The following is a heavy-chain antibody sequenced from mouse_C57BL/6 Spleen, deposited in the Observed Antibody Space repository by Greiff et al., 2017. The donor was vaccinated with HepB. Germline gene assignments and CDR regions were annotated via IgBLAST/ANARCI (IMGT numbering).Heavy chain of an antibody. CDR1: GFTFSNYW. CDR3: TDPSWFAY. Sequence: EVQLMESGGGLVQPGGSMILSCVASGFTFSNYWMNWVRQSPEKGLEWVAQIRFKYDNYATLYAVSGKGMFTISRDDSKTSVYMQMTNLMAEDTGIYYCTDPSWFAYWGQGTLVTVSA. J-gene: IGHJ3*01. CDR2: IRFKYDNYAT. V-gene: IGHV6-3*01.